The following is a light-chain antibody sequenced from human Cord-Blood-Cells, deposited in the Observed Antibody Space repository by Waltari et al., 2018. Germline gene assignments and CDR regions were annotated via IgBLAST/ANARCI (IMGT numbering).Light chain of an antibody. CDR3: CSYAGSSTLYV. CDR1: SSDVGSYNL. J-gene: IGLJ1*01. V-gene: IGLV2-23*01. Sequence: QSALTQPASVSGSPGQSIPISCPGTSSDVGSYNLLPWYQQHPGKAPKLMIYEGSKRPSGVSNRFSGSKSGNTASLTISGLQAEDEADYYCCSYAGSSTLYVFGTGTKVTV. CDR2: EGS.